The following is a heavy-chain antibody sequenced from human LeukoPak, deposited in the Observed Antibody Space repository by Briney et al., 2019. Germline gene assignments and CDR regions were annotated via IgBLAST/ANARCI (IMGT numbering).Heavy chain of an antibody. CDR3: ARVTPKISSGWSQYFQH. CDR1: GGSISSYY. V-gene: IGHV4-59*01. CDR2: TYYSGST. Sequence: SETLSLTCTVSGGSISSYYWSWIRQPPGKGLEWIGYTYYSGSTNYNPSLKSRVTISVDTSKNQFSLKLSSVTAADTAVYYCARVTPKISSGWSQYFQHWGQGTLVTVSS. J-gene: IGHJ1*01. D-gene: IGHD6-19*01.